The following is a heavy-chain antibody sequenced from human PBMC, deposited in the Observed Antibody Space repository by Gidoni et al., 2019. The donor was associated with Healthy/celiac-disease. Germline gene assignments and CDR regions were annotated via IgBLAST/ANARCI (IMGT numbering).Heavy chain of an antibody. D-gene: IGHD2-15*01. CDR3: ASLGYSWFDP. CDR1: GFPFSSYG. CDR2: ISSSSSYI. J-gene: IGHJ5*02. V-gene: IGHV3-21*01. Sequence: EVQLVESGGGLVKPGGSLSLSWYPSGFPFSSYGMNWFRQAPGKGLEWVSSISSSSSYIYYADSVKGRFTISRDNAKNSLYLQMNSLRAEDTAVYYCASLGYSWFDPWGQGTLVTVSS.